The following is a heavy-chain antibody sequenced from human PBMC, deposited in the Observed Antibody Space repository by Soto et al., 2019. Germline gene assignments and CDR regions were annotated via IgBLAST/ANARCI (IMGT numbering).Heavy chain of an antibody. V-gene: IGHV1-69*01. CDR1: GDTLYNYA. CDR2: IIPLFETP. J-gene: IGHJ6*02. D-gene: IGHD6-6*01. Sequence: QVQLEQSGAEMKRPGSSVKVSCKASGDTLYNYAFSWVRQAPGQGVEWMGGIIPLFETPDYAQKFQGRVTITADESTSTVFMELRSLRSEDTAVYYCALGRGGRIDYSTSYHYYYYGMDVWGQGTTVTVSS. CDR3: ALGRGGRIDYSTSYHYYYYGMDV.